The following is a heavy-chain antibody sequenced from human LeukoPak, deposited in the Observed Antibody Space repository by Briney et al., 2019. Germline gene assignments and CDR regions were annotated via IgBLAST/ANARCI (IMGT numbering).Heavy chain of an antibody. J-gene: IGHJ4*02. D-gene: IGHD1-26*01. V-gene: IGHV3-9*01. CDR2: ISWNSGSI. CDR1: GFTFSSYA. CDR3: AKASGSYDSFDY. Sequence: GGSLRLSCAASGFTFSSYAMSWVRQAPGKGLEWVSGISWNSGSIGYADSVKGRFTISRDNAKNSLYLQMNSLRAEDTALYYCAKASGSYDSFDYWGQGTLVTVSS.